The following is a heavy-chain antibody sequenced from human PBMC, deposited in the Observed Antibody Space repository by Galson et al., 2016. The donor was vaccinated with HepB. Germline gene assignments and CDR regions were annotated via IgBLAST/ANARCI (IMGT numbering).Heavy chain of an antibody. CDR1: SGSISSYY. J-gene: IGHJ5*01. CDR3: ARKVGGGRLDS. Sequence: SETLSLTCTVSSGSISSYYWSWIRQPPGKGLEWIGYIYYSGSTNYNPSLRDRVTISLDTSKNQFSLTLSSVTAADTAVYYCARKVGGGRLDSWGQGILVTVAS. D-gene: IGHD3-10*01. V-gene: IGHV4-59*08. CDR2: IYYSGST.